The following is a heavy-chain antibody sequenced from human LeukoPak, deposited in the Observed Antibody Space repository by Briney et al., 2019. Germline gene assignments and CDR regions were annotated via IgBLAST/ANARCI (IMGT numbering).Heavy chain of an antibody. CDR1: GFTFNSYT. CDR3: AKDVRPDGAWDIDY. J-gene: IGHJ4*02. V-gene: IGHV3-23*01. CDR2: ILGGGGST. Sequence: GGSLRLSCVASGFTFNSYTMNWVRQAPGEGLEWVSGILGGGGSTYYADSVKGRFTISRDNSKNTLYLQMNSLRADDTAVYYCAKDVRPDGAWDIDYWGQGTLVTVSS. D-gene: IGHD4-17*01.